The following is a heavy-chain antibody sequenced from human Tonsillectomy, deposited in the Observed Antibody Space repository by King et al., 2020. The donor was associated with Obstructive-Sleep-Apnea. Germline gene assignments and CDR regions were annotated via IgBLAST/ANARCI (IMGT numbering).Heavy chain of an antibody. CDR2: INAGNGNT. CDR3: ARIQRDAAIGYCEGMDV. D-gene: IGHD2-2*01. V-gene: IGHV1-3*01. Sequence: QLVQSGAEVKKPGASVKVSCKASGYTFTGYAMHWVRQAPGQRLEWMGGINAGNGNTKYSQKFQGRVTITRDTSASTAYMELSRLRSEETAVYYCARIQRDAAIGYCEGMDVGGQGTTVTVSS. J-gene: IGHJ6*02. CDR1: GYTFTGYA.